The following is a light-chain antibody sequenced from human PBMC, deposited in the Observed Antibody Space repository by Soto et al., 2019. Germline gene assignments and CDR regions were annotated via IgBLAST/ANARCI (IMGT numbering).Light chain of an antibody. CDR3: QLSDSSYT. J-gene: IGKJ1*01. CDR2: AAS. CDR1: RSISTY. Sequence: DIQMTQSPSSLSASVGDRVTITCRASRSISTYLNWYQQKPGKAPKLLIYAASTLQSGVQSRFSGSGSGTDFTLTISSLQPEDFATYYCQLSDSSYTFGQGTKVDIK. V-gene: IGKV1-39*01.